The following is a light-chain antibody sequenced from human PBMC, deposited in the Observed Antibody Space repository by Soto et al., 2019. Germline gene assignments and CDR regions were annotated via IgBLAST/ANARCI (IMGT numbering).Light chain of an antibody. J-gene: IGKJ1*01. CDR2: KAS. CDR3: QQYKSFSWT. Sequence: DIQMAQSPSTLSASVGDRVTITCRASQTISSWLAWYQQKPGKAPKLLIYKASTLESGVPSRFSGSGSGTEFPLTIDSLQPEDSATYYCQQYKSFSWTFGQGTKVEI. CDR1: QTISSW. V-gene: IGKV1-5*03.